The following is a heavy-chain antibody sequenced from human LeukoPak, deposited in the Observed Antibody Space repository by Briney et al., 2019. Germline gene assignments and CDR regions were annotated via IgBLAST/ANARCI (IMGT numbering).Heavy chain of an antibody. CDR3: ARDSGQWLLNYYYYYGMDV. Sequence: SETLSLTCTVSGGSISSYYWSWIRQPPGKGLEWIGYIYYSGSTNYNPSLKSRVTISVDTSKNQFSLKLSSVTAADTAVYYCARDSGQWLLNYYYYYGMDVWGQGTTVTVSS. CDR1: GGSISSYY. D-gene: IGHD5-12*01. CDR2: IYYSGST. V-gene: IGHV4-59*01. J-gene: IGHJ6*02.